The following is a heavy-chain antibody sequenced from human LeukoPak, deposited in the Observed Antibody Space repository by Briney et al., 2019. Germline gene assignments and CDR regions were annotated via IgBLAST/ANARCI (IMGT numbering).Heavy chain of an antibody. CDR3: ARGATTGGNSFDY. Sequence: PSQTLSLTCTVSGGSISSGGYYWSWIRQHPGKGLEWIGYIYYSGGTYYNPSLKSRVTISVDTSKNQFSLKLSSVTAADTAVYYCARGATTGGNSFDYWGQGTLVTVSS. CDR2: IYYSGGT. V-gene: IGHV4-31*03. J-gene: IGHJ4*02. CDR1: GGSISSGGYY. D-gene: IGHD2-15*01.